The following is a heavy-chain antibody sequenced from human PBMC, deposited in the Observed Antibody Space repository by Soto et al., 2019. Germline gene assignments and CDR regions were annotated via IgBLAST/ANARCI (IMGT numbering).Heavy chain of an antibody. J-gene: IGHJ5*02. CDR1: GYTFTDYY. CDR3: ARVWEYYCGSGSFPCPHPFDP. Sequence: ASVKVSCKASGYTFTDYYMHRVRQAPGQGLEWMGWINPNSGGTHYSQKFQGWVTMTRDTSINTAYTELSRLKSDDTAVYYCARVWEYYCGSGSFPCPHPFDPWGQVTXVTVSS. V-gene: IGHV1-2*04. D-gene: IGHD3-10*01. CDR2: INPNSGGT.